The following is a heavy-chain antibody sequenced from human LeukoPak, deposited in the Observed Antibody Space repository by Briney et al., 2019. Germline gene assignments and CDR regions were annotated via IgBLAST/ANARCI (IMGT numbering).Heavy chain of an antibody. V-gene: IGHV1-69*06. D-gene: IGHD3-22*01. CDR3: VLFVYYDSSGYSSTDAFDI. J-gene: IGHJ3*02. CDR1: GGTFISYA. Sequence: SVKVSCKASGGTFISYAISWVRQAPGQGLEWMGGIIPIFGTANYAQKFQGRVTITADKSTSTAYMELSSLRSEDTAVYYCVLFVYYDSSGYSSTDAFDIWGQGTMVTVSS. CDR2: IIPIFGTA.